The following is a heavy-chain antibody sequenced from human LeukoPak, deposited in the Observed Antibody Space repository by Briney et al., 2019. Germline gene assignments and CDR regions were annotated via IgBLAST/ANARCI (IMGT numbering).Heavy chain of an antibody. CDR2: ITASDTTK. CDR1: GLTFSSYN. D-gene: IGHD6-19*01. CDR3: ARERSGWYERWLDY. V-gene: IGHV3-48*04. Sequence: GGSLRLSCAASGLTFSSYNMNWVRQAPGKGPEWVAYITASDTTKYYADSVKGRFTISRDNAKNSLYLQMTSLRAEDTAVYYCARERSGWYERWLDYWGQGTLVTVSS. J-gene: IGHJ4*02.